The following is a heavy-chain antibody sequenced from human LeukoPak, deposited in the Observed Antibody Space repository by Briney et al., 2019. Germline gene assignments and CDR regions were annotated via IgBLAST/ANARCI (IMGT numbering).Heavy chain of an antibody. CDR1: GFTFSSYS. J-gene: IGHJ5*02. CDR2: ISSSSSYI. V-gene: IGHV3-21*01. CDR3: ARDLKYDSSGYYEVGWFDP. D-gene: IGHD3-22*01. Sequence: PGGSLRLSCAASGFTFSSYSMNWVRQAPGKGLEWVSSISSSSSYIYYADSVKGRFTISRDNAKSSLYLQMNSLRAEDTAVYYCARDLKYDSSGYYEVGWFDPWGQGTLVTVSS.